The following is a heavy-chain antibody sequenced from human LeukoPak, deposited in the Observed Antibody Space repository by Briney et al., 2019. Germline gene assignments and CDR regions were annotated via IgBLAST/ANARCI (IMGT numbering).Heavy chain of an antibody. CDR1: GYTFTSYG. V-gene: IGHV1-18*01. CDR3: ARDYGSGSYYRRGYFDY. Sequence: GASVKVSCKASGYTFTSYGISWVQQAPGQGLEWMGWISAYNGNTNYAQKLQGRVTMTTDTSTSTAYMELRSLRSDDTAVYYCARDYGSGSYYRRGYFDYWGQGTLVTVSS. D-gene: IGHD3-10*01. J-gene: IGHJ4*02. CDR2: ISAYNGNT.